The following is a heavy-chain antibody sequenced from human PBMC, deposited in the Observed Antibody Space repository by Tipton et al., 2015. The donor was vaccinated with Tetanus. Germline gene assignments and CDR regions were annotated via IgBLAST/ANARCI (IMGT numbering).Heavy chain of an antibody. Sequence: QLVQSGGGVVQPGRSLRLSCAASGFTFRNYGMHWVRQAPGKGLEWLAVIWYDGSDKYYADSVKGRVTMSRDNPKNMLYLQMNSLRAEDTAVYYCARGGYCSGGSCYSVLDYWGQGTLVTVSS. D-gene: IGHD2-15*01. CDR2: IWYDGSDK. V-gene: IGHV3-33*01. J-gene: IGHJ4*02. CDR1: GFTFRNYG. CDR3: ARGGYCSGGSCYSVLDY.